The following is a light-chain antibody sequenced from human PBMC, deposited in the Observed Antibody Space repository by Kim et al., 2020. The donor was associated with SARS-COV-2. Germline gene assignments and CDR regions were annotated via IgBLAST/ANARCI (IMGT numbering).Light chain of an antibody. CDR3: QHDYNLL. Sequence: PGERVTLSCRASQSVSSSYLPWYQQKPGQAPSLLINGPSARASSIPARFSGIGSGTDFTLTISSLQPEDFAVYYCQHDYNLLFCGGTKVDIK. CDR2: GPS. J-gene: IGKJ4*01. CDR1: QSVSSSY. V-gene: IGKV3D-7*01.